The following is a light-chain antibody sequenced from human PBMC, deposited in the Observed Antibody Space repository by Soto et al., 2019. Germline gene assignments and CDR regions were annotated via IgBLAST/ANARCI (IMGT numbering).Light chain of an antibody. J-gene: IGLJ1*01. CDR3: LSFTRSDTYI. CDR1: SSNIGSNY. V-gene: IGLV2-14*01. Sequence: QSVLTQPPSASGTPGQRVTISCSGSSSNIGSNYVYWYQHHPAKAPKLMIYEVSNRPSGISNRFSGSKSGNTASLTISGLQAEDEADYYCLSFTRSDTYIFGTGTKVTVL. CDR2: EVS.